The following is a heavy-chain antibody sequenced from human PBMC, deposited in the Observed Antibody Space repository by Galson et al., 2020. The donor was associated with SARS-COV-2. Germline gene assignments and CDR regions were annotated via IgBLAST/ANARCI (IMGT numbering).Heavy chain of an antibody. Sequence: GGSLRLSCAASGFTFSSYWMNWVRQAPGKGLEWVANIKRDGSEKNYVDSVKGRFTISRDNARNSLYLQVSSLRAEDTALYYCAREADYYNSSGYHLVDAFEIWGQGTVVTVSS. J-gene: IGHJ3*02. CDR1: GFTFSSYW. CDR3: AREADYYNSSGYHLVDAFEI. D-gene: IGHD3-22*01. V-gene: IGHV3-7*01. CDR2: IKRDGSEK.